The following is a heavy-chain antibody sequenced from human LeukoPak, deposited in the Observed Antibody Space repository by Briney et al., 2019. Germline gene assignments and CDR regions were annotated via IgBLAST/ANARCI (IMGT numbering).Heavy chain of an antibody. V-gene: IGHV3-64D*06. D-gene: IGHD3-22*01. CDR2: ISSNGGST. CDR1: GFPFSSYA. CDR3: VKDSEDGITMIVVVMAGGLVD. J-gene: IGHJ4*02. Sequence: GSLRLSCSASGFPFSSYAMHWVRQAPGKGLEYVSAISSNGGSTYYADSVKGRFTISRDNSKNTLYLQMSSLRAEDTAVYYCVKDSEDGITMIVVVMAGGLVDWGQGTLVTVSS.